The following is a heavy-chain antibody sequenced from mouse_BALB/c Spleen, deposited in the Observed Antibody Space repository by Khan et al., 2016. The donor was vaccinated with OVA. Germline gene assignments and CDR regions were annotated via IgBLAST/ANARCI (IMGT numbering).Heavy chain of an antibody. CDR2: IYPFNDDS. CDR3: ATQGSTYTWLAY. V-gene: IGHV1S136*01. Sequence: VQLKQSGPELLKPGASVKMSCKASGYTFTSYVMHWVKQKPGQGLEWIGYIYPFNDDSTYSEKFKGKATLTSDTSSNTAYLELSSLTSADSAVSYGATQGSTYTWLAYWGQGTLVTVSA. CDR1: GYTFTSYV. J-gene: IGHJ3*01. D-gene: IGHD1-1*01.